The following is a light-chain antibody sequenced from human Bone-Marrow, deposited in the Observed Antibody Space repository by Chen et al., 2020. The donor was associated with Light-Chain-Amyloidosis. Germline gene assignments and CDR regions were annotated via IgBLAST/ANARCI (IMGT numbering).Light chain of an antibody. CDR2: DVS. Sequence: QSALTHPASGSGSPGQSITFSCTGTSSDVGAYNCVSWFQQHPGKVPKLMIYDVSNRPSGVSNRFSGSKSGNTASLTISGLQAEDEAHYYCSSKTTSNSLVFGGGTKLTVL. V-gene: IGLV2-14*01. CDR1: SSDVGAYNC. J-gene: IGLJ2*01. CDR3: SSKTTSNSLV.